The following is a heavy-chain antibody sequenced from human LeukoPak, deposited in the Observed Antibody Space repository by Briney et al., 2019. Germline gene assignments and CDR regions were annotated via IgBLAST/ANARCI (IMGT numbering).Heavy chain of an antibody. Sequence: AGGSLRLSCAASGFTVSSSYMNWVRQAPGKGLEWVSLIYSGGGTYYADSVKGRFTISRDNSTNTLYLQMNSLRAEDTAVYYCARNYYDSSAYYYFDYWGQGTLVTVSS. J-gene: IGHJ4*02. CDR2: IYSGGGT. CDR3: ARNYYDSSAYYYFDY. CDR1: GFTVSSSY. V-gene: IGHV3-66*01. D-gene: IGHD3-22*01.